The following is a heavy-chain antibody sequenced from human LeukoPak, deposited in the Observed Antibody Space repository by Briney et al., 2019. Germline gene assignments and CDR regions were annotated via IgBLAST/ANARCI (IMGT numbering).Heavy chain of an antibody. D-gene: IGHD2-15*01. CDR2: IYPGDSDT. V-gene: IGHV5-51*01. CDR3: ARRDVGYCSGGSCYSDLNWFDP. Sequence: GESLKIPCKGSGYSFTSYWIGWVRQMPGKGLEWMGIIYPGDSDTRYSPSFQGQVTISADKSISTAYLQWSSLKASDTAMYYCARRDVGYCSGGSCYSDLNWFDPWGQGTLVTVS. CDR1: GYSFTSYW. J-gene: IGHJ5*02.